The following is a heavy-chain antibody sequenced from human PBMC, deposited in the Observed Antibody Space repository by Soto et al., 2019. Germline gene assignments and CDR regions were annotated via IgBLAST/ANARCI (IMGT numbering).Heavy chain of an antibody. CDR2: IYYTGST. Sequence: QVQLQESGPGLVKPSETLSLTCTVSDGSISNYYWSWIRQPPGKGLEWIGYIYYTGSTNYNPSLNSRVTFSVDTSKNQFSLKLNSVTAADTAVYYCARRPAAEAFDIWGQGTMVTVSS. V-gene: IGHV4-59*08. J-gene: IGHJ3*02. D-gene: IGHD6-13*01. CDR3: ARRPAAEAFDI. CDR1: DGSISNYY.